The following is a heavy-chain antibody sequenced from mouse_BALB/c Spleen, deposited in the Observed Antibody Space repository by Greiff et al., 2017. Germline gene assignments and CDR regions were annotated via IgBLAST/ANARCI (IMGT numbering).Heavy chain of an antibody. D-gene: IGHD3-1*01. Sequence: QVQLQQPGAELVRPGASVKLSCKASGYTFTSYWRNGVEQRPGQGLEWIGNIYPSDSYTNYNQKFKDKATLTVDKSSSPAYMQLSSPTSEDSAVYYCTGSARATGWFAYWGQGTLVTVSA. V-gene: IGHV1-69*02. J-gene: IGHJ3*01. CDR1: GYTFTSYW. CDR3: TGSARATGWFAY. CDR2: IYPSDSYT.